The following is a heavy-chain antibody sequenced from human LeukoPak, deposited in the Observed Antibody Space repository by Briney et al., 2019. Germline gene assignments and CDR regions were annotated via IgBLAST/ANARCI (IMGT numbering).Heavy chain of an antibody. V-gene: IGHV4-59*01. CDR1: GGSISSYY. J-gene: IGHJ6*03. Sequence: SETLSLTCTVSGGSISSYYWSWIRRPPGKGLEWIGYIYYSGSTNYNPSLKSRVTISVDTSKNQFSLKLSSVTAADTAVYYCARATAELRLDHYYYYMDVWGKGTTVTVSS. CDR3: ARATAELRLDHYYYYMDV. D-gene: IGHD3-3*01. CDR2: IYYSGST.